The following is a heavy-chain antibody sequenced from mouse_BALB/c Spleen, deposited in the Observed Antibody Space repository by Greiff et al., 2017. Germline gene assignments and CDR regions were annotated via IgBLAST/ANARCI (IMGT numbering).Heavy chain of an antibody. D-gene: IGHD2-3*01. Sequence: EVQLQQSGPELVKPGASVKISCKASGYTFTDYNMHWVKQSHGKSLEWIGYIYPYNGGTGYNQKFKSKATLTVDNSSSTAYMELRSLTSEDSAVYYCASGAGYYVRFAYWGQGTLVTVSA. CDR2: IYPYNGGT. CDR1: GYTFTDYN. J-gene: IGHJ3*01. CDR3: ASGAGYYVRFAY. V-gene: IGHV1S29*02.